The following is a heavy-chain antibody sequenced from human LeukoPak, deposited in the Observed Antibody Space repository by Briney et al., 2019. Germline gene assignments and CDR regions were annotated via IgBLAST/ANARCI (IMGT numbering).Heavy chain of an antibody. Sequence: GGSLRLSCVASGFTFSSYGMNWVRQSPGKGLVWVSGISGSGGSTYHADSMKGRFNISRDNSKNTLYLQMNSLRVENAAVYYCAKVDLYRDYISSWGQGTLVTVSS. CDR3: AKVDLYRDYISS. V-gene: IGHV3-23*01. CDR1: GFTFSSYG. J-gene: IGHJ5*02. CDR2: ISGSGGST. D-gene: IGHD4-11*01.